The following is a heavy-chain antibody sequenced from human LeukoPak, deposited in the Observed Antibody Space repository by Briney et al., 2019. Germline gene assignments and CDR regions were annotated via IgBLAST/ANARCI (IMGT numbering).Heavy chain of an antibody. D-gene: IGHD5-12*01. J-gene: IGHJ4*02. CDR1: GYTFTSYA. Sequence: ASVRVSCKASGYTFTSYAMHWVRQAPGQRREGMGWINAGNGNTKYSQKFQGRVTITRDTSASTAYMELSSLRSEDTAVYYCARGLRGYSGYDTLDYWGQGTLVTVSS. CDR3: ARGLRGYSGYDTLDY. CDR2: INAGNGNT. V-gene: IGHV1-3*01.